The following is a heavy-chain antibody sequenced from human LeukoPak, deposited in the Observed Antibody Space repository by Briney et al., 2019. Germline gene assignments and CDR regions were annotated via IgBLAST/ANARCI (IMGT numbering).Heavy chain of an antibody. CDR2: INPNSGGT. CDR1: GYTFTGYY. D-gene: IGHD6-13*01. Sequence: GASVKVSCKASGYTFTGYYMHWVRQAPGQGLEWLGWINPNSGGTNYAQKFQGRVTMTRDTSTSTVYMELSSLRSEDTAVYYCARGILSSWYVDWGQGTLVTVSS. V-gene: IGHV1-2*02. CDR3: ARGILSSWYVD. J-gene: IGHJ4*02.